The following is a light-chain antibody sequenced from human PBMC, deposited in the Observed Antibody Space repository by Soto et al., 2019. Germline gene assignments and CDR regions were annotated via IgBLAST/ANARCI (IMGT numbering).Light chain of an antibody. CDR3: QQFGSSPIT. Sequence: EVVLTQSPGTLSLSPGERATLSCRASQSVSSTYLAWYQQKPGQAPRLLIYGVSNRATGIPDRVSGSGSGTDFTLTISRLEPEDCAVYYCQQFGSSPITFGQGTRLEIK. CDR1: QSVSSTY. CDR2: GVS. V-gene: IGKV3-20*01. J-gene: IGKJ5*01.